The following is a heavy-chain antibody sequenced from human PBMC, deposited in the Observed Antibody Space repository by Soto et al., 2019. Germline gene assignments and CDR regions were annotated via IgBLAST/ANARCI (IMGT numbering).Heavy chain of an antibody. V-gene: IGHV1-69*06. CDR1: GGTFSSYA. CDR3: ARVLSPDDSSGQAFGY. D-gene: IGHD3-22*01. CDR2: IIPIFGTA. Sequence: SVKVSCKASGGTFSSYAISWVRQAPGQGLEWMGGIIPIFGTANYAQKFQGRVTIAADKSTSTAYMELSSLRSEDTAVYYCARVLSPDDSSGQAFGYWGQGTLVTVSS. J-gene: IGHJ4*02.